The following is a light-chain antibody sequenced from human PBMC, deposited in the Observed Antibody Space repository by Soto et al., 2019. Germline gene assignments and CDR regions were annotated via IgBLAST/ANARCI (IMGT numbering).Light chain of an antibody. Sequence: QSALTQPAPVSGSPGQSITISCTGTSSDVGSRNLVSWYQQHPGKAPKLIIYEVTKWPSGVSNRFSGSKSGNTASLTIFGLQAEDEADYYCCSYAGSYTWVFGGGTKLTVL. V-gene: IGLV2-23*02. J-gene: IGLJ3*02. CDR3: CSYAGSYTWV. CDR2: EVT. CDR1: SSDVGSRNL.